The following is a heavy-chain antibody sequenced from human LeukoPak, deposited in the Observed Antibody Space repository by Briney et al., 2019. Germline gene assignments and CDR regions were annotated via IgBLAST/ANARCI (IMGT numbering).Heavy chain of an antibody. J-gene: IGHJ6*03. CDR2: IYYSGST. CDR3: ARDSTGTAMDV. CDR1: GGSISSSSYY. D-gene: IGHD1-1*01. Sequence: SETLSLTCTVSGGSISSSSYYWGWIRQPPGKGLEWIGSIYYSGSTYYNPSLKSRVTISVDTSKNQFSLKLSSVTAADTAVYYCARDSTGTAMDVWGKGITVTVSS. V-gene: IGHV4-39*07.